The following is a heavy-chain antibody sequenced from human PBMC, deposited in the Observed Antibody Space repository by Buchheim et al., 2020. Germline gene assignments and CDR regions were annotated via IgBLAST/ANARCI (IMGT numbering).Heavy chain of an antibody. CDR2: IIPILGIA. V-gene: IGHV1-69*04. Sequence: QVQLVQSGAEVKKPGSSVKVSCKASGGTFSSYAISWVRQAPGQGLEWMGRIIPILGIANYAQKFQGRVTITAEKCTRQDYMELSSLRSEDTAVYYCATLEGRGEKPDGLWGQGTL. J-gene: IGHJ4*02. CDR1: GGTFSSYA. CDR3: ATLEGRGEKPDGL. D-gene: IGHD5-24*01.